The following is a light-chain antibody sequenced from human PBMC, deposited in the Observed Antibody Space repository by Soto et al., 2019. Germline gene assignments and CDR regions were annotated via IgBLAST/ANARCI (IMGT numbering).Light chain of an antibody. CDR3: XXXXXSPLT. CDR1: QSVSSSY. Sequence: EIVLTQSPGTLSLSPGERXTLXXRASQSVSSSYLAWYQQKPGQAPRLLIYGASSRATGIPDRFSGSGSGTDFTLTISRLXPXXXXXXXXXXXXXSPLTFGGGTKVEIK. J-gene: IGKJ4*01. CDR2: GAS. V-gene: IGKV3-20*01.